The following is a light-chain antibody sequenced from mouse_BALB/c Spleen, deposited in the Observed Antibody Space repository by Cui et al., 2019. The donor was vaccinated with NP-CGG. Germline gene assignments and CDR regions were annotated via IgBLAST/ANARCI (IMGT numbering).Light chain of an antibody. CDR1: TGAVTTNNY. V-gene: IGLV1*01. Sequence: QAVVPHDSALTTSPGETVTLTCRSSTGAVTTNNYANWVQEKPDHLFTGLIGGTNNRAPGVPARFSGSLIGDKAALTITGAQTEDEAIYFCALWYSNHWVFGGGTKLTVL. CDR3: ALWYSNHWV. J-gene: IGLJ1*01. CDR2: GTN.